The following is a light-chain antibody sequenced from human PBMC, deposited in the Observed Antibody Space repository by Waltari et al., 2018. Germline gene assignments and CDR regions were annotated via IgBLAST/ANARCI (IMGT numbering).Light chain of an antibody. CDR2: RDH. V-gene: IGLV3-27*01. CDR3: YSASANSWV. Sequence: SYELTQPSSVSLSPGQTANITCSGNVLAKKYGRWLQQKPGQAPMLLIYRDHARPSGIPERFSGSSSGTTVTLTISGAHVEDEADYYCYSASANSWVFGGGTRLTVL. J-gene: IGLJ3*02. CDR1: VLAKKY.